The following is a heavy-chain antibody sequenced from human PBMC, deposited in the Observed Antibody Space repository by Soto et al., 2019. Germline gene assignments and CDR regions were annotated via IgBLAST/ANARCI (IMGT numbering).Heavy chain of an antibody. V-gene: IGHV1-69*06. D-gene: IGHD3-10*01. Sequence: SVKVSCKASGGTFSSYAISWVRQAPGQGLEWMGGIIPIFGTANYAQKFQGRVTITADKSTSTAYMELSSLRSEDTAVYYCARDSQLWFGELFHGYYYYGMDVRGQGTTVTVSS. J-gene: IGHJ6*02. CDR1: GGTFSSYA. CDR2: IIPIFGTA. CDR3: ARDSQLWFGELFHGYYYYGMDV.